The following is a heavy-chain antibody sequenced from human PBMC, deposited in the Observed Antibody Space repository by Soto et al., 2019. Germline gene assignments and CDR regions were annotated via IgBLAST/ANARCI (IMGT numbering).Heavy chain of an antibody. Sequence: QTGGSLRLSCAASGFTFSSYGMHWVRQAPGKGLEWVAVIWFDGSNKYYADSVKGRFTISRDNSKNTLYLQMNSLRAEDTAVYYCATGDTAMDVYYYYGMDVWGQGTTVTVSS. D-gene: IGHD5-18*01. V-gene: IGHV3-33*01. J-gene: IGHJ6*02. CDR2: IWFDGSNK. CDR3: ATGDTAMDVYYYYGMDV. CDR1: GFTFSSYG.